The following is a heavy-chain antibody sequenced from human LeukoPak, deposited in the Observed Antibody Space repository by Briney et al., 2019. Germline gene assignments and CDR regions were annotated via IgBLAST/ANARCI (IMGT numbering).Heavy chain of an antibody. CDR1: GFTFSSYA. Sequence: GGSLRLSCAASGFTFSSYAMHWVRQAPGKGLEWVAVISYDGSNKYYADSVKGRFTISRDNSKNTLYLQMNSLRAEDTAVYYCAKGLGDFDYWGQGILVTVSS. CDR3: AKGLGDFDY. V-gene: IGHV3-30*04. J-gene: IGHJ4*02. CDR2: ISYDGSNK.